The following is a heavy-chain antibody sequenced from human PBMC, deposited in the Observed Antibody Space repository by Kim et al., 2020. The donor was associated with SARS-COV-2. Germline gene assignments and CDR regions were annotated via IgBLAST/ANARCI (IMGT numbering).Heavy chain of an antibody. V-gene: IGHV4-39*07. D-gene: IGHD6-13*01. CDR2: IYYSGST. Sequence: SETLSLTCTVSGGSISSSSYYWGWIRQPPGKGLEWIGSIYYSGSTYYNPSLKSRVTISVDTSKNQFSLKLSSVTAADTAVYYCARHLAEGYEDWESVNEPGIAPIYWGQGTLVTVSS. J-gene: IGHJ4*02. CDR1: GGSISSSSYY. CDR3: ARHLAEGYEDWESVNEPGIAPIY.